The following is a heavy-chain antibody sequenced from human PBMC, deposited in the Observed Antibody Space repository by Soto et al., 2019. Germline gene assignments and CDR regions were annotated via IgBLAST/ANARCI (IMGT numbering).Heavy chain of an antibody. Sequence: ASVKVSCKASGYTFTGYYMHWVRQAPGQGLEWMGWINPNSGGTNYAQKFQGRVTMTRDTSISTAYMELSRLRSDDTAVYYCARVRRGYSGYDPPYYFDYWGQATLVTVSS. CDR2: INPNSGGT. CDR1: GYTFTGYY. J-gene: IGHJ4*02. D-gene: IGHD5-12*01. V-gene: IGHV1-2*02. CDR3: ARVRRGYSGYDPPYYFDY.